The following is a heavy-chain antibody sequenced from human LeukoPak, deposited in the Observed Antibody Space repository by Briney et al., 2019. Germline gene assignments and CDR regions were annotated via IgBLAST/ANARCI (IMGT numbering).Heavy chain of an antibody. J-gene: IGHJ4*02. D-gene: IGHD2-2*01. CDR2: IKRDGSEK. CDR1: GFTFNNYW. V-gene: IGHV3-7*03. Sequence: PGGSLRLSCAASGFTFNNYWMSWVRQAPGKGLEWVANIKRDGSEKYYVDSVKGRFTISRDSSKNTLYLQMNSLTAEDTAVYYCAREGCSSTSCPFDYWGQGTLVTVSS. CDR3: AREGCSSTSCPFDY.